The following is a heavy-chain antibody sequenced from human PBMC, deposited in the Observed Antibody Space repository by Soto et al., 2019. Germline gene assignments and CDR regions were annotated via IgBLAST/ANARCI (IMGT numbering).Heavy chain of an antibody. CDR3: ARDQPGYSYGYGLGY. J-gene: IGHJ4*02. Sequence: GGSLRLSCIASGFTFSTYWMSWVRQAPGKGLEWVANIRQDGGAKDYVDSVKGRFTISRDNAKNSQYLLMNSLRVEGTAVYYCARDQPGYSYGYGLGYWGQGTLVTVSS. D-gene: IGHD5-18*01. CDR2: IRQDGGAK. CDR1: GFTFSTYW. V-gene: IGHV3-7*01.